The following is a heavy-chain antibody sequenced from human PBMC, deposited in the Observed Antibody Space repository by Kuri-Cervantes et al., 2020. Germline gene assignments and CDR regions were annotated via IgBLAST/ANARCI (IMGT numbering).Heavy chain of an antibody. D-gene: IGHD6-25*01. Sequence: ASVKVSCKASGYTFTGYYMHWVRQAPGQGLEWMGWINPNSGGTNYAQKFQGRVTMTRDTSISTAYMELSRPRSDDTAVYYCARPLSGYYYYGMDVWGQGTTVTVSS. CDR1: GYTFTGYY. CDR3: ARPLSGYYYYGMDV. J-gene: IGHJ6*02. CDR2: INPNSGGT. V-gene: IGHV1-2*02.